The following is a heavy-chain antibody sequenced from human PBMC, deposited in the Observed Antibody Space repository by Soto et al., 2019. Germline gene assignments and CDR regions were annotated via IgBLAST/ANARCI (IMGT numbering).Heavy chain of an antibody. CDR1: GFTFSSYA. CDR2: SSGSGGST. CDR3: AKGSFDWSTDAFDI. D-gene: IGHD3-9*01. V-gene: IGHV3-23*01. Sequence: PGGSLRLSCAASGFTFSSYALSWVRQAPGKGLEWVSASSGSGGSTYYAASVKGRFTISRDNSKNTLYLQMNSLRAEDTAVYYCAKGSFDWSTDAFDIWGQGTMVTVSS. J-gene: IGHJ3*02.